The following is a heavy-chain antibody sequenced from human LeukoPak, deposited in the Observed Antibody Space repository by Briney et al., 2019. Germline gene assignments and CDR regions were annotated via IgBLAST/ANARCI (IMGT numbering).Heavy chain of an antibody. CDR1: GVSFSRYG. J-gene: IGHJ6*02. Sequence: GGSLRLSCAASGVSFSRYGMHWVRQAPGKGLEWEALISDDGNNKYYADSVKGRSTISRDNAKNTLYLQMNSLRAEDTAVYYCARDQDGMNVWGQGTTVTVSS. V-gene: IGHV3-30*03. CDR2: ISDDGNNK. CDR3: ARDQDGMNV.